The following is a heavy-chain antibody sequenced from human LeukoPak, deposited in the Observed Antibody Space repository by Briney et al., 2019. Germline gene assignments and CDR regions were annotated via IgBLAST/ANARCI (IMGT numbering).Heavy chain of an antibody. J-gene: IGHJ4*02. V-gene: IGHV3-30*18. D-gene: IGHD2-21*02. CDR1: GFTFSSYA. CDR3: AKERWVWTATFDY. CDR2: ISYDGSNK. Sequence: GGSLRLSCAASGFTFSSYAMTWVRQAPGKGLEWVAVISYDGSNKYYADSVKGRFTISRDNSKNTLYLQMNSLRAEDTAVYYCAKERWVWTATFDYWGQGTLVTVSS.